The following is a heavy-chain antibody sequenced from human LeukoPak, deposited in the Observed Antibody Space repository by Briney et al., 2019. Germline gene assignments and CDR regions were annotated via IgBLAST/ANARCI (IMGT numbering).Heavy chain of an antibody. D-gene: IGHD7-27*01. J-gene: IGHJ4*02. Sequence: AESLQISCKGSGYTFTRDWIAWVRQMPGKGLELMGIIYPGDSHSIYGPSFQGQVTMSADKSINTAYLQWSSLKASHTAMYYCARKNWGAFDFWGQGTLGTVPS. CDR3: ARKNWGAFDF. CDR2: IYPGDSHS. V-gene: IGHV5-51*01. CDR1: GYTFTRDW.